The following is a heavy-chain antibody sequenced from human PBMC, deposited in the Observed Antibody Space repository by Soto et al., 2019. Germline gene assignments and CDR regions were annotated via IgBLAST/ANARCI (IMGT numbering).Heavy chain of an antibody. V-gene: IGHV4-59*08. Sequence: QVQLQESGPGLVKPSETLSLTCTVSGGSISSYYWSWIRQPPGKGLEWIGYIYYSGSTNYNPSLKSRVTISVDRSKNQFSLKLSSVTAADTAVYYCARSSGVVVVAATLAVTRYYGMDVWGQGTTVTVSS. D-gene: IGHD2-15*01. CDR2: IYYSGST. CDR3: ARSSGVVVVAATLAVTRYYGMDV. CDR1: GGSISSYY. J-gene: IGHJ6*02.